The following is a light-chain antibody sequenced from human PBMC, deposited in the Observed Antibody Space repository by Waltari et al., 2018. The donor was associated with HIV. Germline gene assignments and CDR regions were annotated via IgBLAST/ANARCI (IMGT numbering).Light chain of an antibody. CDR3: LLSYSGARV. V-gene: IGLV7-46*01. J-gene: IGLJ3*02. CDR1: TGAVPSGHY. Sequence: QAVVTQEPSLAVSPGGTVTLTCGSSTGAVPSGHYPYWFQQKPGQAPRTLLYDISNKHSWTPARCSGSRLGAKAGLTLSGAQPEDEAEYYCLLSYSGARVFGGGTKLTVL. CDR2: DIS.